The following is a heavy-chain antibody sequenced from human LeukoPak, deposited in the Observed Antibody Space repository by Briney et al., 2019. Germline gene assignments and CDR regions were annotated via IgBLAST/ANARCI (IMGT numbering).Heavy chain of an antibody. V-gene: IGHV1-2*02. Sequence: GASVKVSCKASGYTFTGYYMHWVRQAPGQGLEWMGWINPNSGGTNYAQKFQGRVTMTRDTSISTAYMELSRLRSDDTAVYYCAIKRITIFGVVRGDFDYWGQGTLVTVSS. CDR2: INPNSGGT. J-gene: IGHJ4*02. CDR1: GYTFTGYY. CDR3: AIKRITIFGVVRGDFDY. D-gene: IGHD3-3*01.